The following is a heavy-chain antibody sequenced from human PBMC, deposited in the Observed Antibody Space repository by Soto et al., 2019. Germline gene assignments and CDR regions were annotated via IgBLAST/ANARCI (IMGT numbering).Heavy chain of an antibody. J-gene: IGHJ4*02. CDR3: AKDHLLRPYPSLFAY. D-gene: IGHD2-15*01. CDR2: ISGSVGST. Sequence: PGGSLRLSCAASGFTFSSYAMSWVRQAPGKGLEWVSAISGSVGSTYYADSVKGRFTISRDNSKNTLYLQMNSLRAEDTAVYYCAKDHLLRPYPSLFAYWGQGTLVTVSS. V-gene: IGHV3-23*01. CDR1: GFTFSSYA.